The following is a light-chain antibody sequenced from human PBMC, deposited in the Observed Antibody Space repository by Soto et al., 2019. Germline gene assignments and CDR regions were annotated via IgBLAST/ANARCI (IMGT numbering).Light chain of an antibody. CDR2: KAS. CDR1: QSISSW. CDR3: QQYNDNWT. J-gene: IGKJ1*01. V-gene: IGKV1-5*03. Sequence: DIQMTQSPSTLSASVGDRVTITCRASQSISSWLAWYQQKPGTAPKLLIYKASTLQSGVPSRFSGSGSGTEFTLTISSLQPDYSAIYYCQQYNDNWTFGQGTKVEIK.